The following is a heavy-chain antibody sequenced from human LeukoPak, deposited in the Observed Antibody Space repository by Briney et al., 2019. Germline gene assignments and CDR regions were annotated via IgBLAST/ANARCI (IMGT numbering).Heavy chain of an antibody. D-gene: IGHD6-13*01. CDR3: ANFEGSSQAFHI. CDR2: ILYDGSRK. Sequence: GGSLRLSCAASGFTFSSYAMSWVRQAPGKGLEWVANILYDGSRKNYADSVKGRFSVYRDNSNYSLYLQMNSLRTEDTAVYYCANFEGSSQAFHIWGQGTLVTVSS. CDR1: GFTFSSYA. J-gene: IGHJ3*02. V-gene: IGHV3-30*18.